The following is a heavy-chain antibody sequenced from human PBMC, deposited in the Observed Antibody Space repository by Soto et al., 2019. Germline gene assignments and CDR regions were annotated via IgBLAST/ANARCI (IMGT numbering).Heavy chain of an antibody. CDR1: GGTFSSYA. V-gene: IGHV1-69*01. J-gene: IGHJ4*02. Sequence: QVQLVQSGAEVKKPGSSVKVSCKASGGTFSSYAISWVRQAPGQGLEWMGGIIPIFGTANYAQKFQGRVTITAGGSTSKGYMELRSLRTGGTGVYYCAGDLGGREAFVYWGQGTLVTVSS. CDR3: AGDLGGREAFVY. D-gene: IGHD1-26*01. CDR2: IIPIFGTA.